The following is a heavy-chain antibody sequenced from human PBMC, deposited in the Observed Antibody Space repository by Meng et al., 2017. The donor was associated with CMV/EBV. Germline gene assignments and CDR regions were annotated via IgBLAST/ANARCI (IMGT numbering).Heavy chain of an antibody. CDR2: IRSKAYGGTT. CDR3: AKGGEGYSYGYDY. Sequence: GESLKISCTASGFTFGDYPMTWVRQAPGKGLEWVGFIRSKAYGGTTEYAASVKGRFTISRDNSKNTLYLQMNSLRAEDTAVYYCAKGGEGYSYGYDYWGQGTLVTVSS. D-gene: IGHD5-18*01. J-gene: IGHJ4*02. CDR1: GFTFGDYP. V-gene: IGHV3-49*04.